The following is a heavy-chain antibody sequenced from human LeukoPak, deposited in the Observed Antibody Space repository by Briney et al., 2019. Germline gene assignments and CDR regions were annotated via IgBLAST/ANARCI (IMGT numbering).Heavy chain of an antibody. Sequence: GGSLRLSCAASGFTVSSNYMSWVRQAPGKGLEWVSVIYSGGSTYYADSVKGRFTISRDNSKNTLYLQMNSLRAEDTAVYYCARDSIAAAGYHPHYYYYYMDVWGKGTTVTVSS. CDR2: IYSGGST. V-gene: IGHV3-53*01. D-gene: IGHD6-13*01. CDR3: ARDSIAAAGYHPHYYYYYMDV. J-gene: IGHJ6*03. CDR1: GFTVSSNY.